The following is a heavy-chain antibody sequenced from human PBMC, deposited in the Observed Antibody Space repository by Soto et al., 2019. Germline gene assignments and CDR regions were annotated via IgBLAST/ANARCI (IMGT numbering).Heavy chain of an antibody. J-gene: IGHJ4*02. CDR3: ARTGIGGYCSSTSCYARPPRY. D-gene: IGHD2-2*01. V-gene: IGHV1-69*02. Sequence: ASVKVSCKASGGTFSSYTISWVRQAPGQGLEWMGRIIPILGIANYAQKFQGRVTITADKSTSTAYMELSSLRSEDTAVYYCARTGIGGYCSSTSCYARPPRYWGQGTLVTVSS. CDR2: IIPILGIA. CDR1: GGTFSSYT.